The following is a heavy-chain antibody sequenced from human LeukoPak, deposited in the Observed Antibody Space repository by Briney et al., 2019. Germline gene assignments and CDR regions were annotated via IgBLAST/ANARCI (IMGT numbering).Heavy chain of an antibody. Sequence: PGGSLRLSCAASGFTFSSFSMNWIRQARGKGLEGVSSISGTSTHIFYADSVKGRFTISRDNAKNSVYLQMNGLRAEDTGVYYCAREFYDYVPDYWGQGTRVTVSS. V-gene: IGHV3-21*01. CDR2: ISGTSTHI. D-gene: IGHD3-10*02. J-gene: IGHJ4*02. CDR1: GFTFSSFS. CDR3: AREFYDYVPDY.